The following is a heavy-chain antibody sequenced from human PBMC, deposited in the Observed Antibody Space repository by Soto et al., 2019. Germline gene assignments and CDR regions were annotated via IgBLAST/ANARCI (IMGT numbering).Heavy chain of an antibody. CDR3: AKDEYYYSRSGYYIFDY. CDR2: ISHDGTNK. V-gene: IGHV3-30*18. D-gene: IGHD3-22*01. Sequence: GGSLRLSCAVSGFTFSAYGMHWVRQAPGKGLERVAAISHDGTNKNYGDSVKGRFTISRDNSKNTLYLQMNSLRPEDTALYYCAKDEYYYSRSGYYIFDYWGQGTLVTVSS. J-gene: IGHJ4*02. CDR1: GFTFSAYG.